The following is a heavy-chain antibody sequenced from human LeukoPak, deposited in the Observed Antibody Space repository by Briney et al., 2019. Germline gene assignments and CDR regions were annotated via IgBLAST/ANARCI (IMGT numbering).Heavy chain of an antibody. J-gene: IGHJ6*03. V-gene: IGHV4-61*02. CDR1: GYSISSGYY. CDR3: ARVHKDDQNYYYYYMDV. CDR2: IYTSGST. D-gene: IGHD2-15*01. Sequence: SETLSLTCTVSGYSISSGYYWGWIRQPAGKGLEWIGRIYTSGSTNYNPSLKSRVTISVDTSKNQFSLKLSSVTAADTAVYYCARVHKDDQNYYYYYMDVWGKGTTVTISS.